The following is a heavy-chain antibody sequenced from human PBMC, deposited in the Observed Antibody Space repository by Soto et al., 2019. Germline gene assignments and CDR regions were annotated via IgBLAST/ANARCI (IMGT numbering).Heavy chain of an antibody. J-gene: IGHJ6*02. Sequence: PSETLSLTCTVSGGSITSSSYYWGWIRQPPGKGLVWIGSIYYSGNTYYNPSLKSRVTISLDTSKNQFSLKLTSMTAADTAVCYCVRGSFNWPQESGGMDVWGPGTTVTVS. V-gene: IGHV4-39*02. CDR3: VRGSFNWPQESGGMDV. CDR2: IYYSGNT. D-gene: IGHD3-9*01. CDR1: GGSITSSSYY.